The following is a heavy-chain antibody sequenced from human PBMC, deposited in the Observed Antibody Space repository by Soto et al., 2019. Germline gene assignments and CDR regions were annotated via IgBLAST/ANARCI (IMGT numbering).Heavy chain of an antibody. Sequence: GGSLRLSCAASGFTFSSYAMSWVRQAPGKGLEWVSAISGSGGSTYYADSVKGRFTISRDNSKNTLYLQMNSLRAEDTAVYYCAKDRTPFGSGYYHPPFDYWGQGTLVTVSS. J-gene: IGHJ4*02. CDR1: GFTFSSYA. CDR3: AKDRTPFGSGYYHPPFDY. CDR2: ISGSGGST. D-gene: IGHD3-22*01. V-gene: IGHV3-23*01.